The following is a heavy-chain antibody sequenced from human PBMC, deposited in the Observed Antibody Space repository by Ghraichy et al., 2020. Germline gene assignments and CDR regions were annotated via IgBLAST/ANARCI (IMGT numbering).Heavy chain of an antibody. Sequence: AETLSLTCAVYGGSFSGYYWSWIRQPPGKGLEWIGEINHSGSTNYNPSLKSRVTISVDTSKNQFSLKLSSVTAADTAVYYCARIGYCSSTSCYSRGWFDPWGQGTLVTVSS. J-gene: IGHJ5*02. CDR3: ARIGYCSSTSCYSRGWFDP. D-gene: IGHD2-2*01. CDR1: GGSFSGYY. V-gene: IGHV4-34*01. CDR2: INHSGST.